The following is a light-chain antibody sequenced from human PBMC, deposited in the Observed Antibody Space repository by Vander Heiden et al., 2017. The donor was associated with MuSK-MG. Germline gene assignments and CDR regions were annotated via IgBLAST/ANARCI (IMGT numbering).Light chain of an antibody. V-gene: IGKV1-5*03. CDR3: QQYYTSSWT. Sequence: DIQMTQSPSTLSASVGDRVTITCRASQSISSWLAWYQQKQGKAPKLLIYSASSLESGVPSRFSGSGSGTEFTLSISSLQPDDFATYYCQQYYTSSWTFGQGTKVEIK. CDR1: QSISSW. CDR2: SAS. J-gene: IGKJ1*01.